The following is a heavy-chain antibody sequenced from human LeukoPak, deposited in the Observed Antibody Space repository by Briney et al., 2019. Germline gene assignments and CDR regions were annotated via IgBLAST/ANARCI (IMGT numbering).Heavy chain of an antibody. CDR1: GDSVSSNTAA. J-gene: IGHJ5*02. CDR3: ARSLSVADRNWFDP. Sequence: SQTLSLTCAIPGDSVSSNTAAWNWIRQSPAKGLDWLGRTYYRSKWYNDYAVSVKSRITITADTSKNHFSLQLNSVTPEDTAMYYCARSLSVADRNWFDPWGQGTLVTVSS. V-gene: IGHV6-1*01. D-gene: IGHD6-19*01. CDR2: TYYRSKWYN.